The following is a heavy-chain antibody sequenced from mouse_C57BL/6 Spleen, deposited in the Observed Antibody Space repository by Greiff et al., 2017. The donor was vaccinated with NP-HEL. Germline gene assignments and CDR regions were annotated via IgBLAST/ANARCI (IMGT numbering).Heavy chain of an antibody. Sequence: QVQLQQSGAELVKPGASVKMSCKASGYTFTSYWITWVKQRPGQGLEWIGDIYPGSGSTNYNEKFKSKATLTVDTSSSTAYMQLSSLTSEDSAVYYCAREGYYGYDGGYFDVWGTGTTVTVSS. V-gene: IGHV1-55*01. CDR2: IYPGSGST. CDR3: AREGYYGYDGGYFDV. CDR1: GYTFTSYW. D-gene: IGHD2-2*01. J-gene: IGHJ1*03.